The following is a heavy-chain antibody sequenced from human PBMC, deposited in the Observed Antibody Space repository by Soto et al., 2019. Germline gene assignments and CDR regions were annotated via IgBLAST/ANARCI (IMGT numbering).Heavy chain of an antibody. V-gene: IGHV4-61*01. CDR1: GGSFSSSSYY. CDR3: ARSGMFGESGYFDY. Sequence: ETLSLTCTVSGGSFSSSSYYWGWIRQPPGKGLEWIGNIYYSGNTNYNPSLKSRVTISVDTSKNQFSLRLSSVTAADTAVYYCARSGMFGESGYFDYWGQGTLVTVSS. D-gene: IGHD3-10*02. CDR2: IYYSGNT. J-gene: IGHJ4*02.